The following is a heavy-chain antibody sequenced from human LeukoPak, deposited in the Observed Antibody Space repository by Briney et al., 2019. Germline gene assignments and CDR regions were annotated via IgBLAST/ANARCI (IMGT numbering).Heavy chain of an antibody. CDR1: GGSISSSSYY. CDR3: ARGAGYSSSWYPVGNQMKRYNWFDP. D-gene: IGHD6-13*01. Sequence: SETLSLTCTVSGGSISSSSYYWGWIRQPPGKGLEWIGSIYYSGSTYYNPSLKSRVTISVDTSKNQFSLKLSSVTAADTAVFYCARGAGYSSSWYPVGNQMKRYNWFDPWGQGTLVTVSS. J-gene: IGHJ5*02. V-gene: IGHV4-39*07. CDR2: IYYSGST.